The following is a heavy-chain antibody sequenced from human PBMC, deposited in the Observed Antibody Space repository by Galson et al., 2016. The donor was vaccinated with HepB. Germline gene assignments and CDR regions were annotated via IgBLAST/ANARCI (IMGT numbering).Heavy chain of an antibody. CDR3: VRLDYYDSPRARYF. CDR2: IHYTGST. J-gene: IGHJ4*02. CDR1: GVSVSTNNYY. D-gene: IGHD3-22*01. Sequence: SETLSLTCSVSGVSVSTNNYYWGWIRQSPEKTLEWVATIHYTGSTYYNPSLKSRVTIFVDTSKNQFSLRLSSVTAADTAMYFCVRLDYYDSPRARYFWGQGTPVTVSS. V-gene: IGHV4-39*01.